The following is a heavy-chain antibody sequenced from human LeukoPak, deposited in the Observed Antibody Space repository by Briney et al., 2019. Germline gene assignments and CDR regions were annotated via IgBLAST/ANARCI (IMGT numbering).Heavy chain of an antibody. CDR2: ISVSGGST. CDR3: AKGGYGLIRSPGWFFDL. D-gene: IGHD5-12*01. V-gene: IGHV3-23*01. CDR1: GFSFSRYG. J-gene: IGHJ2*01. Sequence: GGSLILSCGASGFSFSRYGMSWVRQAPGKGLEWVSGISVSGGSTYYADSVKGRFTISRDNSKNTLYLQMNNLRVEDTAVYYCAKGGYGLIRSPGWFFDLWGRGTLVTVSS.